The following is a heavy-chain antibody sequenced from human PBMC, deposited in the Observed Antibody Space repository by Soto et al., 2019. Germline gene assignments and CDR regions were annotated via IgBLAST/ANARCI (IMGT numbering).Heavy chain of an antibody. CDR2: IYYSGST. CDR1: GGSISSDDYY. CDR3: PRARNDDLLTGSLDY. Sequence: SETLSLTCTVSGGSISSDDYYWSWIRQHPGRGLEWIGYIYYSGSTYYHPSLKSRASMSVATSKNKFSLNLRSVTAADTAVYYCPRARNDDLLTGSLDYWGQGTLVTVYS. J-gene: IGHJ4*02. V-gene: IGHV4-31*03. D-gene: IGHD3-9*01.